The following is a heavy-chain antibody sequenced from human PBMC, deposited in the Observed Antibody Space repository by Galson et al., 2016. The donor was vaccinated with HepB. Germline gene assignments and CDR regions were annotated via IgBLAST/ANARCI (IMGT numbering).Heavy chain of an antibody. CDR3: ARLVENWNEAGRFDS. V-gene: IGHV3-21*01. J-gene: IGHJ4*02. D-gene: IGHD1-1*01. CDR2: ISSSSTYI. CDR1: GFTFATYP. Sequence: SLRLSCAGSGFTFATYPMSWVRQAPGKGLEWVSFISSSSTYIYYADSVRGRFTISRDNAKNSLYLQMNSLRAEDTAVYYCARLVENWNEAGRFDSWGQGTLVTVSS.